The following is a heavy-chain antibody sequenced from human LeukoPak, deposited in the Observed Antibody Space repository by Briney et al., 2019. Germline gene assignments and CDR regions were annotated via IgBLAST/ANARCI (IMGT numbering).Heavy chain of an antibody. V-gene: IGHV3-23*01. D-gene: IGHD2-2*01. Sequence: GGSLRLSCAASGFTFSSYAMSWVRQAPGKGLEWVSAISGSGGSTYYADSVKGRFTISRDNSKNTLYLQMNSLRAEDTAVYHCAKDIGSSTSLMFDYWGQGTLVTVSS. CDR2: ISGSGGST. CDR3: AKDIGSSTSLMFDY. J-gene: IGHJ4*02. CDR1: GFTFSSYA.